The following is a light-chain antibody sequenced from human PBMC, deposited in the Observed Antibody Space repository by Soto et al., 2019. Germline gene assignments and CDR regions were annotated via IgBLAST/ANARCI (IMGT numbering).Light chain of an antibody. CDR2: GAS. V-gene: IGKV3-15*01. J-gene: IGKJ1*01. CDR3: QHYNTWPWT. CDR1: QSVRSH. Sequence: EIVMTQSPATLSVSPGERATLSCRASQSVRSHLAWYQQKPGQAPRILIYGASTRATGSPARFSGSGSGTEFTLTISSLQSEDFAVYYCQHYNTWPWTFGQGTKVDIK.